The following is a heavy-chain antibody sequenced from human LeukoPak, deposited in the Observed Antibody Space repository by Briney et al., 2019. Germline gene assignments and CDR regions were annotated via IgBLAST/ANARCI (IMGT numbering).Heavy chain of an antibody. CDR2: IIPIFGTA. D-gene: IGHD3-22*01. V-gene: IGHV1-69*05. Sequence: SEKVSCKASGGTFSSYAISWVRQAPGQGLEWMGRIIPIFGTANYAQKFQGRVTITTDESTSTAYMELSSMRSEDTAVYYCARAYDSSGYYYNYWGQGTVVTVSS. CDR1: GGTFSSYA. CDR3: ARAYDSSGYYYNY. J-gene: IGHJ4*02.